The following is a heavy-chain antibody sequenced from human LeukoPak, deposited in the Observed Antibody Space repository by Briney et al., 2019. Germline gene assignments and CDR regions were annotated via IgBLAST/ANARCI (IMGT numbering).Heavy chain of an antibody. CDR3: ARDLTSVPTR. CDR1: GFTVSSNY. D-gene: IGHD4-17*01. V-gene: IGHV3-48*02. Sequence: GGSLRLSCAASGFTVSSNYISWVRPAPGQGLEWVSYISSSGITKHYVDSVKGRFTISRDNNKNSVYLQMNSLRNEDTAVYYCARDLTSVPTRWGQGTLVTVSS. J-gene: IGHJ4*02. CDR2: ISSSGITK.